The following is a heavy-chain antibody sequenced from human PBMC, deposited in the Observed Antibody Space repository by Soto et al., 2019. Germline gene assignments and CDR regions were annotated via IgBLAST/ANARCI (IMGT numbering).Heavy chain of an antibody. D-gene: IGHD6-13*01. CDR2: IWYDGSNT. Sequence: GGSLRLSCGASVFTFSTYAMSWVRQSPGKGLEWVSVIWYDGSNTYYADSVKGRFTISRDNSKSTLYLQMNSLRAEDTAVYYCARPPKIAAAGHEWEDAFDIWGQGTIVTVSS. V-gene: IGHV3-33*08. CDR3: ARPPKIAAAGHEWEDAFDI. CDR1: VFTFSTYA. J-gene: IGHJ3*02.